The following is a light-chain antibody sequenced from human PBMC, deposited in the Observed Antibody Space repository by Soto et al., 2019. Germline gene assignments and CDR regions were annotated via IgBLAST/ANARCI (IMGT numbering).Light chain of an antibody. CDR2: EVK. CDR3: SSYAGSNKIV. Sequence: QSVLTQPPSASGSPGQSVTISCTGSSSDFGGYDSVSWYPHHPGKAPKIMIYEVKKQPSGVPVRFSGSKSSNTASLTVSGLHADDEVDYYCSSYAGSNKIVFGGGTKVTVL. J-gene: IGLJ2*01. V-gene: IGLV2-8*01. CDR1: SSDFGGYDS.